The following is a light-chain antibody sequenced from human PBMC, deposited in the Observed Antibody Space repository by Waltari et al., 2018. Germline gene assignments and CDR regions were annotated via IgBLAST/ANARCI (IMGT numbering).Light chain of an antibody. Sequence: QSALTQPASVSGSPGQSITISCTGTSSDVGSYNLVSWLQQHPGKAPKLMICEGSKVPLGVSNRFSCSKSGNTASLTISGLQAEDEADYYCCSYAGGSAPYVFGTGTKVTVL. CDR2: EGS. V-gene: IGLV2-23*01. CDR3: CSYAGGSAPYV. J-gene: IGLJ1*01. CDR1: SSDVGSYNL.